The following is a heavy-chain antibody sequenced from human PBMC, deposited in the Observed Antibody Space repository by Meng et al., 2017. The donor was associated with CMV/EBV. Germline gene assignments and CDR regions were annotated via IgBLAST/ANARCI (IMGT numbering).Heavy chain of an antibody. CDR1: GGTFSSYA. V-gene: IGHV1-69*12. CDR3: VRDGYNFGGDD. Sequence: QVQLVQSGAEVKKPGASVKVSCKASGGTFSSYAISWVRQGPGQGLEWMGGMIPIFGTATYAQKFQSRVTITADESTSTAYMELSSLRSEDTAVYYCVRDGYNFGGDDWGQGTLVTVAS. CDR2: MIPIFGTA. D-gene: IGHD5-24*01. J-gene: IGHJ4*02.